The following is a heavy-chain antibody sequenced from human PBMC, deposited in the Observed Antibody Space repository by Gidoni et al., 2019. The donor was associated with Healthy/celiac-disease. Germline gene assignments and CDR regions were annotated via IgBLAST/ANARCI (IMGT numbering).Heavy chain of an antibody. V-gene: IGHV3-9*01. CDR2: ISWNSGSI. D-gene: IGHD3-3*01. Sequence: EVQLVESGGGLVQPGRSLRLSCAASGFTFDDYAMHWVRQAPGKGLEWVSGISWNSGSIGYADSVKGRFTISRDNAKNSLYLQMNSLRAEDTALYYCAKSLGTIFGVGYYYYYYGMDVWGQGTTVTVSS. CDR1: GFTFDDYA. CDR3: AKSLGTIFGVGYYYYYYGMDV. J-gene: IGHJ6*02.